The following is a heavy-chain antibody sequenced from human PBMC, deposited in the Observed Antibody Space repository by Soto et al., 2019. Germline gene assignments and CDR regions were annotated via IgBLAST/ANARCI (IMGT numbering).Heavy chain of an antibody. V-gene: IGHV1-18*04. J-gene: IGHJ4*02. CDR2: ISAYNGNT. Sequence: QVQLVQSGAEVKKPGASVKVSCKASGYTFTSYGISWVRQAPGQWLEWMGWISAYNGNTNYAQKLQGRFTMTTDTSTSTAYMELRSLRSDATAVYYCAREIGCSGGSCYFWRTSDYWVQGTLVTVSS. CDR3: AREIGCSGGSCYFWRTSDY. CDR1: GYTFTSYG. D-gene: IGHD2-15*01.